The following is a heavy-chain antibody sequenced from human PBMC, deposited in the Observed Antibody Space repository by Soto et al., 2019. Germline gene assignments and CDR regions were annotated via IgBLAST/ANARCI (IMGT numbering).Heavy chain of an antibody. J-gene: IGHJ4*02. CDR1: GGSISSSNL. Sequence: SETLSLTCAVSGGSISSSNLWSWVRQPPGKGLEWIGEIYHSGSTNYNPSLKSRVTISVDKSKNQFSLKLSSVTAADTAVYYCARVPRSRSLVPAATGWGQGTLVTVSS. V-gene: IGHV4-4*02. CDR3: ARVPRSRSLVPAATG. D-gene: IGHD2-2*01. CDR2: IYHSGST.